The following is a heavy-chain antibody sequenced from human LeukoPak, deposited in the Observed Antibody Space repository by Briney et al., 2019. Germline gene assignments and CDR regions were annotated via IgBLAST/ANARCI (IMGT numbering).Heavy chain of an antibody. V-gene: IGHV4-30-4*01. CDR1: GGSISSGDYY. Sequence: SQTLSLTCTVSGGSISSGDYYWSRIRQPPGKGLEWIGYIYYSGSTYYNPSLKSRVTISVDTSKNQFSLKLSSVTAADTAVYYCALYRGVRGVTRMYYFDYWGQGTLVTVSS. CDR3: ALYRGVRGVTRMYYFDY. D-gene: IGHD3-10*01. J-gene: IGHJ4*02. CDR2: IYYSGST.